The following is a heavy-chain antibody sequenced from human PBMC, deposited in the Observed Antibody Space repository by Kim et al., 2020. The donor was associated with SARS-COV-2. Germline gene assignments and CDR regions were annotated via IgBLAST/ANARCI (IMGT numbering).Heavy chain of an antibody. CDR1: GGSFSGYY. CDR2: INHSGST. D-gene: IGHD3-3*01. CDR3: ARGVRFWSGYWFDP. V-gene: IGHV4-34*01. Sequence: SETLSLTCAVYGGSFSGYYWSWIRQPPGKGLEWIGEINHSGSTNYNPSLKSRVTISVDTSKNQFSLKLSSVTAADTAVYYCARGVRFWSGYWFDPWGQGT. J-gene: IGHJ5*02.